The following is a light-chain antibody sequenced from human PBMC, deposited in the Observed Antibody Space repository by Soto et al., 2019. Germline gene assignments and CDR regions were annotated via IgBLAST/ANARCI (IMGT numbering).Light chain of an antibody. CDR2: ETN. CDR1: TGAVTSGHF. CDR3: CLSYSDGREV. J-gene: IGLJ2*01. V-gene: IGLV7-46*01. Sequence: QAVVTQEPSLTVSPGGTVTLTCGSSTGAVTSGHFPYWFQQKPGQAPRTWIYETNNRPSPAPARFSGSLLGGQPALTLSGAQPEDEAEYFCCLSYSDGREVFGGGTKLTVL.